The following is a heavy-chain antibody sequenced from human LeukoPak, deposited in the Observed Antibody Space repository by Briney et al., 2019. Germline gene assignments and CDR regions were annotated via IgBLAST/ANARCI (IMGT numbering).Heavy chain of an antibody. D-gene: IGHD5-12*01. CDR2: INHSGST. CDR3: ARPRGLRLKYFDY. V-gene: IGHV4-34*01. J-gene: IGHJ4*02. Sequence: TPSETLSLTCAVYGGSFSGYYWSWIRQPPGKGLEWIGEINHSGSTNYNPSLKSRVTISVDTPKNQFSLKLSSVTAADTAVYYCARPRGLRLKYFDYWGQGTLVTVSS. CDR1: GGSFSGYY.